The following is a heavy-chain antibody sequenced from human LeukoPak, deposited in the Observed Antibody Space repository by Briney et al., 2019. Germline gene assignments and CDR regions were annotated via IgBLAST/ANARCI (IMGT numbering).Heavy chain of an antibody. CDR3: ARHGTNWFDP. CDR2: IIPILDLP. J-gene: IGHJ5*02. V-gene: IGHV1-69*04. CDR1: GGTFTNFV. Sequence: ASVKVSCTASGGTFTNFVINWVRQAPGQGLEWMGRIIPILDLPNYTQKFQGRVTITADSSTSTAYMQLRSLRSDDTAVYYCARHGTNWFDPWGQGTLVTVSS.